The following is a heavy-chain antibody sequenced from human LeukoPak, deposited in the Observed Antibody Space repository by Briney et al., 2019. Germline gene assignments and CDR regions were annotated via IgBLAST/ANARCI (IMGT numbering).Heavy chain of an antibody. CDR1: GGSISSATYS. Sequence: SETLSLTCAVSGGSISSATYSWTWIRQPPGKGLEWIGYIYHSGSTYYNPSLKSRVTISVDRSKNKVSLKLNSVTAADTAVYYCARGRWYPDLWGRGTLVTVSS. CDR3: ARGRWYPDL. V-gene: IGHV4-30-2*01. CDR2: IYHSGST. J-gene: IGHJ2*01.